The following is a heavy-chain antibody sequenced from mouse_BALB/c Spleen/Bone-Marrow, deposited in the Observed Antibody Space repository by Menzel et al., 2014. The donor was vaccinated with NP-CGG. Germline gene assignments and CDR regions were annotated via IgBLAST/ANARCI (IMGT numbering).Heavy chain of an antibody. CDR2: IDPANGNT. CDR3: ATYYYGYYFDY. CDR1: GFNIKDTY. Sequence: VQLQQSGAELVKPGASVELSCTASGFNIKDTYMHWVKQRPEQGLEWIGRIDPANGNTKYDPKFQGKATITADTSSNTAYLQLSSLTSEDTAVYYCATYYYGYYFDYWGQSTTLTVSS. J-gene: IGHJ2*01. D-gene: IGHD1-2*01. V-gene: IGHV14-3*02.